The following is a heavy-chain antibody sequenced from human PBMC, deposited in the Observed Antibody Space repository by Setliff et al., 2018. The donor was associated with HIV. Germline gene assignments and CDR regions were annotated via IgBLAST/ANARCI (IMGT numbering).Heavy chain of an antibody. Sequence: GGSLRLSCAASGFTFSDYFMTWIRQAPGKGPGWVSYISNTGNNIYYTDSVKGRFTISRDNAKNSLYLQMNSLRAEDTAFYFCARDRGRPDSFDIWGQGTMVTVSS. D-gene: IGHD1-26*01. CDR3: ARDRGRPDSFDI. J-gene: IGHJ3*02. V-gene: IGHV3-11*04. CDR1: GFTFSDYF. CDR2: ISNTGNNI.